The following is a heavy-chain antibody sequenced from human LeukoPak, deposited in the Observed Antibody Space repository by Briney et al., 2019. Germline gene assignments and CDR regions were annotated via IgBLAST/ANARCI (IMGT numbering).Heavy chain of an antibody. V-gene: IGHV1-18*01. J-gene: IGHJ6*02. Sequence: ASVKASCKASGYTFTSYGISWVRQAPGQGLEWMGWISAYNGNTNYAQKLQGRVTMTTDTSTSTAYMELRSLRSDDTAVYYCARGYCSSTSCPYGMDVWGQGTTVTVSS. CDR2: ISAYNGNT. CDR3: ARGYCSSTSCPYGMDV. CDR1: GYTFTSYG. D-gene: IGHD2-2*01.